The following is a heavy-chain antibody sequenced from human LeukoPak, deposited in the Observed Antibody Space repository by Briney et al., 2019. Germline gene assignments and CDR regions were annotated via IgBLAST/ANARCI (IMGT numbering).Heavy chain of an antibody. D-gene: IGHD1-26*01. J-gene: IGHJ4*02. Sequence: GESLTISCKGSGYSFTNYWIGWVRQMPGKGLEWMGIIYPDDSDIRYSPSFQGQVTISADKSISTAYLQWSSLKASDTAMYYCARPISGSYHDWGQGTLVTVSP. CDR3: ARPISGSYHD. CDR1: GYSFTNYW. V-gene: IGHV5-51*01. CDR2: IYPDDSDI.